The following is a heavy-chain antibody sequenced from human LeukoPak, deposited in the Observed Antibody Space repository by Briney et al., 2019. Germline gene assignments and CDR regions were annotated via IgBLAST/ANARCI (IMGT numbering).Heavy chain of an antibody. CDR2: RSIYNGNT. J-gene: IGHJ4*02. D-gene: IGHD6-6*01. V-gene: IGHV1-18*01. CDR3: ARGGPFPSGSSSREYYLDY. CDR1: GYDFINYG. Sequence: GASVKVSCKASGYDFINYGISWVRQAPGQGLEWMGWRSIYNGNTDYKLQGRVTMTTDTSTCTAYMEVRSLRSDDTAVYYCARGGPFPSGSSSREYYLDYWGQGTLVTVSS.